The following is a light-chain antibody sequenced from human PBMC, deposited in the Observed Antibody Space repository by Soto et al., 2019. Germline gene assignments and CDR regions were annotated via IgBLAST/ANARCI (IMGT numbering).Light chain of an antibody. CDR1: SSDVGGSKY. Sequence: QSALTQPASVSGSPGQSITISCTGTSSDVGGSKYVSWYRQLPGKAPRLMIYEVSNRPSGVSNRFSGSKSGNTASLTVSGLQAEDEADYYCGSFSSSSTLYVFGTGTKVTVL. CDR3: GSFSSSSTLYV. CDR2: EVS. J-gene: IGLJ1*01. V-gene: IGLV2-14*01.